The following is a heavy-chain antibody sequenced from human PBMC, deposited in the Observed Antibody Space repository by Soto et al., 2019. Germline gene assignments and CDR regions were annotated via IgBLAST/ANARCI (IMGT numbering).Heavy chain of an antibody. Sequence: ASVKVSCKASGYTFTSYGISWVRQAPGQVLEWLGWISAYNGNTNYAQKLQGRVTMTTDTSTITAYIELRSLRSDDTAVYYCAMGLYYCDSSGYLAFDIWGQGTMVTVSS. J-gene: IGHJ3*02. CDR1: GYTFTSYG. CDR2: ISAYNGNT. V-gene: IGHV1-18*04. D-gene: IGHD3-22*01. CDR3: AMGLYYCDSSGYLAFDI.